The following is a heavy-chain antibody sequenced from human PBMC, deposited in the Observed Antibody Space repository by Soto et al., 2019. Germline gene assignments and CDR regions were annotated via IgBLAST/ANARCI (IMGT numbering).Heavy chain of an antibody. Sequence: RASVKVSCKASGYTFTRYAIHWMRQAPGQGLEWMGWINAGSGSSRYSQNFQGRVTITRDTSASTAYMELSSLIFEDTGVYYCARDRAVSATFFDYWGQGTLVTVSS. CDR3: ARDRAVSATFFDY. V-gene: IGHV1-3*01. D-gene: IGHD2-15*01. CDR1: GYTFTRYA. J-gene: IGHJ4*02. CDR2: INAGSGSS.